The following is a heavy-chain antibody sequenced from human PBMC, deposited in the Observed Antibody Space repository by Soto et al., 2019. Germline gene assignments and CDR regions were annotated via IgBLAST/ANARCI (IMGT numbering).Heavy chain of an antibody. V-gene: IGHV3-23*01. J-gene: IGHJ4*02. CDR3: AKGTAAAGAVDFDY. Sequence: EVLLLESGGGLVQPGGSLRLSCAASGFTFSSYAMSWVRQAPGKGLQWVSAISGSGGSTYYADSVKGRFTISRDNSKNTLYLQMNSLRAEDTAVYYCAKGTAAAGAVDFDYWGQGTLVTVSS. CDR2: ISGSGGST. CDR1: GFTFSSYA. D-gene: IGHD6-13*01.